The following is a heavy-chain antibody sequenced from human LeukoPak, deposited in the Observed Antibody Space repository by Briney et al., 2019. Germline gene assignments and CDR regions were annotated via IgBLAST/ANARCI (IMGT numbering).Heavy chain of an antibody. CDR3: ARSGGYCSSASCYIRSHYYYYYGMDV. CDR1: GFTFSSYA. J-gene: IGHJ6*02. V-gene: IGHV3-30*04. D-gene: IGHD2-2*02. Sequence: GGSLRLSCAASGFTFSSYAMHWVRQAPGKGLEWVAVISYDGSNKYYADSVKGRFTISRDNSKNTLYLQMNSLRAEDTAVYYCARSGGYCSSASCYIRSHYYYYYGMDVWGQGTTVTVSS. CDR2: ISYDGSNK.